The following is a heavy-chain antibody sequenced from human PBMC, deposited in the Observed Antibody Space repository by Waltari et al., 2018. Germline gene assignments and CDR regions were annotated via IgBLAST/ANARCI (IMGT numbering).Heavy chain of an antibody. CDR3: ARGSSFSGYFDL. D-gene: IGHD6-19*01. CDR2: MYSSSTT. Sequence: EVQLVETGGTLIQPGGSLRLSCAASGFIVSSKYMGWVRQAPGKGLGWVSVMYSSSTTYYADSVKGRFTISRDNSKNTLYLEMNSLRAEDTAVYYCARGSSFSGYFDLWGQGTPVTVSS. CDR1: GFIVSSKY. J-gene: IGHJ4*02. V-gene: IGHV3-53*02.